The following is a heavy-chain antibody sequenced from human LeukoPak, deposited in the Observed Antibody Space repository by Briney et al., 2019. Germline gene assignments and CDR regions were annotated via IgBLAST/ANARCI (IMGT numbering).Heavy chain of an antibody. V-gene: IGHV1-69*13. CDR1: GGTFSSYA. J-gene: IGHJ6*02. D-gene: IGHD4-23*01. CDR2: IIPIFGTA. CDR3: ARGEGYGGIYGMDV. Sequence: WASVKVSCKASGGTFSSYAISWVRQAPGQGLEWMGGIIPIFGTANYAQKFQGRVTITADESTSTAYMELSSLRSEDTAVYYCARGEGYGGIYGMDVWGQGTTVTVSS.